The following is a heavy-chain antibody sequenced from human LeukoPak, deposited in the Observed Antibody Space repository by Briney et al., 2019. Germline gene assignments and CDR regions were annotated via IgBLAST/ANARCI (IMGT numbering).Heavy chain of an antibody. D-gene: IGHD2-21*02. V-gene: IGHV4-39*01. CDR3: ARQEAVTATYFYGMDV. CDR2: MSYSGST. CDR1: GGSISSSSYY. J-gene: IGHJ6*02. Sequence: SETLSLTCTVSGGSISSSSYYWGWIRQPPGKGLEWIGSMSYSGSTYYNPSLKSRVTISIDTSKNQFSLKLSSVTAADTAVYYCARQEAVTATYFYGMDVWGQGTTVTVSS.